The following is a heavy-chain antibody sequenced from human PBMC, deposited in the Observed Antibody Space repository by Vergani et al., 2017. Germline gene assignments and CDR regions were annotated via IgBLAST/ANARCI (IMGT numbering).Heavy chain of an antibody. Sequence: QLQLQESGPGLVKPSETLSLTCTVSGGSISSSSYYWSWIRQPPGKGLEWIGEINHSGSTNYNPSLKSRVTISVDTSKNQFSLKLSSVTAADTAVYYCARGRVFIQHWGQGTLVTVSS. CDR1: GGSISSSSYY. D-gene: IGHD6-13*01. CDR3: ARGRVFIQH. V-gene: IGHV4-39*07. J-gene: IGHJ1*01. CDR2: INHSGST.